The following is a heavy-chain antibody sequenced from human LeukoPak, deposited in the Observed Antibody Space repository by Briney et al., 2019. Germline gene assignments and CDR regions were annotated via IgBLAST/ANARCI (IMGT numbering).Heavy chain of an antibody. CDR3: ARGPIYGDYVLA. CDR1: GFTFSSYA. V-gene: IGHV4-34*01. Sequence: GSLRLSCAASGFTFSSYAMSWVRQPPGKGLEWIGEINHSGSTNYNPSLKSRVTISVDASKNQFSLKLSSVTAADTAVYYCARGPIYGDYVLAWGQGTLVTVSS. D-gene: IGHD4-17*01. CDR2: INHSGST. J-gene: IGHJ5*02.